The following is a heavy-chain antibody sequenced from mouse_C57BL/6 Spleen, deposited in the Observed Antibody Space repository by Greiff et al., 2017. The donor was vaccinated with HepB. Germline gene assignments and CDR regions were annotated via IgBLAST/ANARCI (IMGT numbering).Heavy chain of an antibody. CDR1: GYSITSGYY. CDR2: ISYDGSN. Sequence: LKESGPGLVKPSQSLSLTCSVTGYSITSGYYWNWIRQFPGNKLEWMGYISYDGSNNYNPSLKNRISITRDTSKNQFFLKLNSVTTEDTATYYCARQYFDYWGQGTTLTVSS. J-gene: IGHJ2*01. CDR3: ARQYFDY. V-gene: IGHV3-6*01.